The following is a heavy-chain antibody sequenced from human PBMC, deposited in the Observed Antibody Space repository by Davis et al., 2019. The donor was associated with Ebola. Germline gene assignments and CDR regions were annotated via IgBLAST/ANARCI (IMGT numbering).Heavy chain of an antibody. CDR1: GYTFTSYY. V-gene: IGHV1-46*01. CDR3: ARDRRMGGDYPLGLWY. J-gene: IGHJ4*02. D-gene: IGHD4-17*01. Sequence: ASVKVSCKASGYTFTSYYMHWVRQAPGQGLEWMGIINPSGGSTSYAQKFQGRVTMTRDTSTSTVYMELSSLRSEDTAVYYCARDRRMGGDYPLGLWYWGQGTLVTVSS. CDR2: INPSGGST.